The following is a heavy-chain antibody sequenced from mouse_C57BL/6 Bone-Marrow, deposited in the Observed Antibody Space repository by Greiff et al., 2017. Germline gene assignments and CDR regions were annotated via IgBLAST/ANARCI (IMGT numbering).Heavy chain of an antibody. Sequence: QVQLQQPGAELVKPGASVKLSCKASGYTFTSYWMHWVKQRPGQGLEWIGMIHPNSGSTNYNEKFKSKATLTVDNSSSTAYMQLSSLTSEDSAVYYCARGGGNRAWFAYWGQGTLVTVSA. J-gene: IGHJ3*01. CDR3: ARGGGNRAWFAY. V-gene: IGHV1-64*01. D-gene: IGHD2-1*01. CDR1: GYTFTSYW. CDR2: IHPNSGST.